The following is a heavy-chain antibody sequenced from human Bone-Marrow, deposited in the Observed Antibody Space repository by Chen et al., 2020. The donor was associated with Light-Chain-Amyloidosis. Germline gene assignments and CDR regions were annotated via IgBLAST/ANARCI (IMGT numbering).Heavy chain of an antibody. CDR3: AKDSRVAGPRDFYYYGLDV. D-gene: IGHD6-19*01. CDR1: GFTFHDHA. CDR2: SSWDGSTT. J-gene: IGHJ6*02. Sequence: EVQLLESGGAVVQPGGSLRLSCVASGFTFHDHAMHWVRQVPGKGLEWVSLSSWDGSTTYYADSVKGRFTISRGDRKNSLYLQMDSLRAEDTALYYCAKDSRVAGPRDFYYYGLDVWGPGTTVTVSS. V-gene: IGHV3-43D*04.